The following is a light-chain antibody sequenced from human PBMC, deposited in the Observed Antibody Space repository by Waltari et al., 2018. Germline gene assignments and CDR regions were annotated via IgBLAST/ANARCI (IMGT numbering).Light chain of an antibody. CDR3: ASYTSANTVL. V-gene: IGLV2-14*03. CDR1: RSDIGYYHF. Sequence: QSGLTQPASVSGSPGQSITISCTGTRSDIGYYHFVSWYQQHPGKAPKLVIFDVSRRPSGVSHRFSGSKSGNTASLTISGLQAEDEAAYYCASYTSANTVLFGGGTKVTVL. J-gene: IGLJ2*01. CDR2: DVS.